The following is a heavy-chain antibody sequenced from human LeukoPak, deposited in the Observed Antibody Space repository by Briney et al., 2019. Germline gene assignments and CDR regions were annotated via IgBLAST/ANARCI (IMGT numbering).Heavy chain of an antibody. D-gene: IGHD2-2*01. CDR3: ARSVGYCSSTSCWNWFDP. Sequence: PSETPSLTCTVSGGSISSYYWSWIRQPPGKGLEWIGYIYYSGSTNYNPSLKSRVTISVDTSKNQFSLKLSSVTAADTAVYYCARSVGYCSSTSCWNWFDPWGQGTLVTVSS. V-gene: IGHV4-59*08. J-gene: IGHJ5*02. CDR2: IYYSGST. CDR1: GGSISSYY.